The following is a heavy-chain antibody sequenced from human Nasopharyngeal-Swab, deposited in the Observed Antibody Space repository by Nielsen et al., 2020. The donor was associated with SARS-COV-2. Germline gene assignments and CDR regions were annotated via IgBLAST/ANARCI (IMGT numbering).Heavy chain of an antibody. CDR3: ARGPHHGGFDY. CDR2: ISSSSSTI. D-gene: IGHD3-16*01. J-gene: IGHJ4*02. V-gene: IGHV3-48*04. CDR1: GFTFSSYS. Sequence: GESLKISCAASGFTFSSYSMNWVRQAPGKGLEWVSYISSSSSTIYYADSVKGRFTISRDNAKNSLYLQMNSLRAEDTAVYYCARGPHHGGFDYWGQGTLVTVSS.